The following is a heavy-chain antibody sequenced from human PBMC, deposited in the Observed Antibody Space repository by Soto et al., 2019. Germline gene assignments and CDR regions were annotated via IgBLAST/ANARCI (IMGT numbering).Heavy chain of an antibody. CDR2: VHAREKA. V-gene: IGHV4-4*07. CDR1: GDASTSHY. J-gene: IGHJ5*02. CDR3: TKGAGPPWFDP. Sequence: PSDTLSLTCSVSGDASTSHYWSWVRQPAGKGLEWIGRVHAREKADYSPSLKSRVTMSMDTSKNRFSLKLNSVTAADTAMYYCTKGAGPPWFDPWGQGTLVTVSS.